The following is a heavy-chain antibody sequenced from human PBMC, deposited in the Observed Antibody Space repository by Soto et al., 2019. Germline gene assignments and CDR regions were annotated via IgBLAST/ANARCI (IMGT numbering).Heavy chain of an antibody. V-gene: IGHV1-8*01. CDR2: MNPGSGDT. CDR1: GYSFTNND. Sequence: ASVKVSCKASGYSFTNNDVTWVRQATGQGLEWMGWMNPGSGDTGYAQKFQGGVTMTRDISIATAYMELSSLRSDDTAIYYCARMAKFGSLNWFDTWGQGTLVTVSS. J-gene: IGHJ5*02. CDR3: ARMAKFGSLNWFDT. D-gene: IGHD3-10*01.